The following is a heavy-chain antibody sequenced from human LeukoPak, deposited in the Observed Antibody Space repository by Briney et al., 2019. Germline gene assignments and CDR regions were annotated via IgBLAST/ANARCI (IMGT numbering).Heavy chain of an antibody. CDR2: IKQDGYEK. J-gene: IGHJ4*02. D-gene: IGHD1-26*01. V-gene: IGHV3-7*01. Sequence: PGGSLRLSCAASGFTFSGYWMSWVRQTPEKGLEWVANIKQDGYEKYYVDSVEGRFTISRDNAKNSLYLQMNSLRADDTAIYYCARDKIVGPTTLVYWGQGTLVTVSS. CDR1: GFTFSGYW. CDR3: ARDKIVGPTTLVY.